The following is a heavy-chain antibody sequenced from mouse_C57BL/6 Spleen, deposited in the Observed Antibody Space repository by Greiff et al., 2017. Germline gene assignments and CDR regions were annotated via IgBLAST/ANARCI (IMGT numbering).Heavy chain of an antibody. CDR3: ARDYDYDGDYYAMDY. J-gene: IGHJ4*01. CDR1: GYTFTSYW. V-gene: IGHV1-64*01. D-gene: IGHD2-4*01. Sequence: QVQLQQPGAELVKPGASVKLSCKASGYTFTSYWMHWVKQRPGQGLEWIGMIHPNSGSTNYNEKFKGKATLTVDKSSSTAYMQLSRLTSDDSAVYYCARDYDYDGDYYAMDYGGQGTSVTVSS. CDR2: IHPNSGST.